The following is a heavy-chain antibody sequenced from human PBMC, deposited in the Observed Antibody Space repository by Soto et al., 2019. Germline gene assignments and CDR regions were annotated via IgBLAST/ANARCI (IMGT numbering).Heavy chain of an antibody. CDR3: AREVGYGDFSAALLD. CDR2: IITLFGTS. D-gene: IGHD2-21*02. V-gene: IGHV1-69*13. Sequence: SVKVSCKASGGTFSSHSINWVRQAPGQGLEWMGGIITLFGTSNYAQNFQGRVTITADQSTSTAYMELNSLTSDDTAVYYCAREVGYGDFSAALLDWGQGTLVTVLL. J-gene: IGHJ4*02. CDR1: GGTFSSHS.